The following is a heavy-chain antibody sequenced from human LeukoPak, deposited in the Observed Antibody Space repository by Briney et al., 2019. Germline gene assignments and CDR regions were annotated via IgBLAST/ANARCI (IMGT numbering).Heavy chain of an antibody. V-gene: IGHV3-20*01. CDR1: GFTFDDYG. J-gene: IGHJ4*02. Sequence: PGGSLRLSCAASGFTFDDYGMSWVRQAPGKGLEWVSGINWNGGSTGYADSVKGRFTISRDNAKNSLYLQMNSLRAEDTALYHCGGGKEAGGLFHYGGQGPLVTFSS. D-gene: IGHD6-13*01. CDR3: GGGKEAGGLFHY. CDR2: INWNGGST.